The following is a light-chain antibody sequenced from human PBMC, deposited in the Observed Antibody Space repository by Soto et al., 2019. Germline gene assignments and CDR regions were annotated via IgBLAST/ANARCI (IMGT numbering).Light chain of an antibody. CDR1: QNVSTY. CDR2: AAS. Sequence: EIVLTQSPATLSLSPGERVTLSCRASQNVSTYLAWYQQKPGQAPRLLIYAASDRATGIPARFSGSGPGTDFTLTISSLEPEDFAVYYCQQRTNWLTFGPGTKVDIK. CDR3: QQRTNWLT. J-gene: IGKJ3*01. V-gene: IGKV3-11*01.